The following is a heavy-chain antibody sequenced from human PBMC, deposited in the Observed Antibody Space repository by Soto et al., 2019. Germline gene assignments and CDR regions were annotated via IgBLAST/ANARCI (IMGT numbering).Heavy chain of an antibody. CDR2: IVSSGSTI. V-gene: IGHV3-11*01. Sequence: PVGSLRLSCTASGFTFSDYYMNWIRQAPGKGLEWISYIVSSGSTIYYADSVKGRFTISRDNAKNSLYLQMNSLRAEDTAVYYCARDLGYYDSSGYFDYWGQGALVTVSS. CDR1: GFTFSDYY. CDR3: ARDLGYYDSSGYFDY. D-gene: IGHD3-22*01. J-gene: IGHJ4*02.